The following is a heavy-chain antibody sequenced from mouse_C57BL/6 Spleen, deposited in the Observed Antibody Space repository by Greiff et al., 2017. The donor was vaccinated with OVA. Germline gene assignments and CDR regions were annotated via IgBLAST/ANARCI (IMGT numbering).Heavy chain of an antibody. V-gene: IGHV3-6*01. CDR3: ARDQNGNLDY. D-gene: IGHD2-1*01. CDR2: ISYDGSN. J-gene: IGHJ2*01. CDR1: GYSITSGYY. Sequence: ESGPGLVKPSQSLSLTCSVTGYSITSGYYWNWIRQFPGNKLEWMGYISYDGSNNYNPSLKNRISITRDTSKNQFFLKLNSVTTEDTATYDCARDQNGNLDYWGQGTTLTVSS.